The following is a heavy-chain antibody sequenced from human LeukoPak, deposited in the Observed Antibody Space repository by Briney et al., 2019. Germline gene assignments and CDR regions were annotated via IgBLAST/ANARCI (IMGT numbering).Heavy chain of an antibody. CDR2: IIPIFATA. J-gene: IGHJ6*03. Sequence: ASVKVSCKASGGTFGSYGINWVRQAPGQGLEWMGVIIPIFATANNAQKFQGRVTITADESTSTAYMELNSLRSEDTAVYYCARAPFLEWLLSYYYYYYMDVWGKGTTVTVSS. CDR3: ARAPFLEWLLSYYYYYYMDV. CDR1: GGTFGSYG. V-gene: IGHV1-69*13. D-gene: IGHD3-3*02.